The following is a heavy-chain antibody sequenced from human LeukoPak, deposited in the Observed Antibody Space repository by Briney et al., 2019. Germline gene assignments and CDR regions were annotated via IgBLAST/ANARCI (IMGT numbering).Heavy chain of an antibody. Sequence: SETLSLTCTVSGGSISSSSYYWGWIRQPPGKGLEWIGSIYYSGSTNYNPSLKSRVTISVDTSKNQFSLKLSSVTAADTAVYYCARSGYYDSSGYYDDAFDIWGQGTMVTVSS. CDR3: ARSGYYDSSGYYDDAFDI. J-gene: IGHJ3*02. CDR2: IYYSGST. D-gene: IGHD3-22*01. V-gene: IGHV4-39*07. CDR1: GGSISSSSYY.